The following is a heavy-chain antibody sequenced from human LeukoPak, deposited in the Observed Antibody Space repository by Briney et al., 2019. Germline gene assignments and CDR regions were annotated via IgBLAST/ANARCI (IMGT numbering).Heavy chain of an antibody. Sequence: GGSLRLSCAASGFTFSSYSMNWVRQAPGKGLEWVSSISSSSSYIYYADSVKGRFTISGDNAKNSLYLQMNSLRAEDTAVYYCARGPQKNGHSSGYPGYFDYWGQGTLVTVSS. J-gene: IGHJ4*02. CDR1: GFTFSSYS. CDR3: ARGPQKNGHSSGYPGYFDY. V-gene: IGHV3-21*01. D-gene: IGHD3-22*01. CDR2: ISSSSSYI.